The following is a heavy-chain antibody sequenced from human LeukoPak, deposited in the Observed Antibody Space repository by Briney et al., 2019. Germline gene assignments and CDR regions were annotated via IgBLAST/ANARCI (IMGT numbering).Heavy chain of an antibody. J-gene: IGHJ4*02. CDR2: ISGSGGST. Sequence: GGTLRLSCAASGFTFSSYGMSWVRQAPGKGLEWVSAISGSGGSTYYADSVKGRFTISRDTSKSMLYLQMNSLRVEDTAVYYCAKSRHGYTYGKFDYWGQGALVTVSS. CDR1: GFTFSSYG. CDR3: AKSRHGYTYGKFDY. D-gene: IGHD5-18*01. V-gene: IGHV3-23*01.